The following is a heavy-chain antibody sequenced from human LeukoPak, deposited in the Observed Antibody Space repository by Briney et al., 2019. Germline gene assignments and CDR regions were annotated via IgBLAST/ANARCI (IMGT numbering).Heavy chain of an antibody. CDR1: GFTFDDYG. Sequence: GGSLRLSCAASGFTFDDYGMSWVRQAPGKGLEWVSGINWNGGSTGYADSVKGRFTISGDNAKNSLYLQMNSLRAEDTAVYYCARSGYDFYYYYMDVWGKGTTVTVSS. V-gene: IGHV3-20*04. D-gene: IGHD5-12*01. CDR3: ARSGYDFYYYYMDV. J-gene: IGHJ6*03. CDR2: INWNGGST.